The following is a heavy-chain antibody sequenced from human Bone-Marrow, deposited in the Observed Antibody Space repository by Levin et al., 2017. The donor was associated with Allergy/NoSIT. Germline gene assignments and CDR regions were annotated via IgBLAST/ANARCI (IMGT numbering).Heavy chain of an antibody. J-gene: IGHJ4*02. D-gene: IGHD1-26*01. CDR3: ARDYGGYYEGRYFDY. CDR1: GGSISSGGFY. V-gene: IGHV4-31*03. CDR2: IYYSGST. Sequence: LRLSCTVSGGSISSGGFYWSWIRQLPEKGLEWIGYIYYSGSTYYNPSLKSRVTISVDTSKNQFSLKLTSVTAADTAVYYCARDYGGYYEGRYFDYWGQGTLVTVSS.